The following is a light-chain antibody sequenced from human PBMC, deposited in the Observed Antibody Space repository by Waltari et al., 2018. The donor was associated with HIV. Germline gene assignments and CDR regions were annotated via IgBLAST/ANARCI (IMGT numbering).Light chain of an antibody. V-gene: IGLV6-57*03. Sequence: NFILTQPHSVSASPGQTVTISCARSSCRIASPSLPWYQQRPGRAPTPVIYEDNQRPSGVPDRFSGSIDSSSNSASLTIYDLKTEDEADYYCQSYDSTNPCIFGTGTRVTVL. CDR2: EDN. J-gene: IGLJ1*01. CDR3: QSYDSTNPCI. CDR1: SCRIASPS.